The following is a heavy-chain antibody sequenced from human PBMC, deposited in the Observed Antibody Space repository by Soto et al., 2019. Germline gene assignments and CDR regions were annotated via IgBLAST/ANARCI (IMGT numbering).Heavy chain of an antibody. J-gene: IGHJ4*02. V-gene: IGHV4-39*01. CDR3: ATQGGSHTDDY. CDR1: GGSISSSSYY. Sequence: QLQLQESGPGLVKPSETLSLTCTVSGGSISSSSYYWGWIRQPPGKGLEWIGSIHYSGSTYYNPSLKSRVTISVDTSKNQFSLKLSSVTAADTAVYYCATQGGSHTDDYWGQGTLVTVSS. D-gene: IGHD3-16*01. CDR2: IHYSGST.